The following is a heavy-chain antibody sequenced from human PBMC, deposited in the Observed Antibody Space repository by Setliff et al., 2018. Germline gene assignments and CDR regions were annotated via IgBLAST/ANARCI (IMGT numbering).Heavy chain of an antibody. V-gene: IGHV4-34*01. CDR1: GESFDNRY. Sequence: SETLSLTCAVYGESFDNRYWTWIRQPPGERLEWIGEINHRGFTDYKPSLKSRLTMSVDTSRNQFFLNLGSVTAADTGVYYCARDFFHLPITGNFAAAGTWAFDIWGQGTMVTVSS. D-gene: IGHD6-13*01. CDR2: INHRGFT. CDR3: ARDFFHLPITGNFAAAGTWAFDI. J-gene: IGHJ3*02.